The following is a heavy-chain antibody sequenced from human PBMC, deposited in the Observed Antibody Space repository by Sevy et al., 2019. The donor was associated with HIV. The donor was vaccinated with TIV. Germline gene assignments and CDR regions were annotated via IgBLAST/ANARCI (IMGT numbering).Heavy chain of an antibody. D-gene: IGHD3-10*01. CDR3: ARWRYYGSGSYYEEGMDV. V-gene: IGHV4-59*01. J-gene: IGHJ6*02. CDR2: IYYSGST. CDR1: GGSISSYY. Sequence: GSLRLSCTVSGGSISSYYWSWIRQPPGKGLEWIGYIYYSGSTNYNPSLKSRVTISVDTSKNQFSLKLSSVTAADTAVYYCARWRYYGSGSYYEEGMDVWGQGTTVTVSS.